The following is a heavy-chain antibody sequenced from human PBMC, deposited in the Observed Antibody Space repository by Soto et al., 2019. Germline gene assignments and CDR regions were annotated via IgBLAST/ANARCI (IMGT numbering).Heavy chain of an antibody. V-gene: IGHV1-18*01. J-gene: IGHJ6*02. CDR1: GYTFNSYG. CDR2: ISAYKGNT. D-gene: IGHD2-15*01. Sequence: QVQLVQSGAEVKKPGASLKVSCKGSGYTFNSYGISWVRQAPGQGLEWMGWISAYKGNTNYAQKLQGRVTMTTDTSTSTVYMELRSLRSDDTAVYYCASSASIYCSGGNCSYYDMDVWGQGTTVIVSS. CDR3: ASSASIYCSGGNCSYYDMDV.